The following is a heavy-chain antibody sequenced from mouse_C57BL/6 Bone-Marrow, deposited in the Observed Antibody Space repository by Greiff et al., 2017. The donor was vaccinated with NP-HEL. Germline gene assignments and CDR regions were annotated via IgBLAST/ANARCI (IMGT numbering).Heavy chain of an antibody. D-gene: IGHD1-1*01. Sequence: EVKLQESGPELVKPGASVKISCKASGYSFTDYNMNWVKQSNGKSLEWIGVINPNYGTTSYNQKFKGKATLTVDQSSSTAYMQLNSLTSEDSAVYYCARRSYYYGRDYFDYWGQGTTLTVSS. J-gene: IGHJ2*01. V-gene: IGHV1-39*01. CDR1: GYSFTDYN. CDR2: INPNYGTT. CDR3: ARRSYYYGRDYFDY.